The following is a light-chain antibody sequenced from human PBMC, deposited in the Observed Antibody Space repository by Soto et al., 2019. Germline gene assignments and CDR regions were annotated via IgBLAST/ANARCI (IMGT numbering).Light chain of an antibody. Sequence: DIQMTQSLSTFPPSVGDRVTLTCRASQNINNYLHWYQLKPGKAPKLLIYGASGLQSGVPSRFSGSGSGTHFTLTISSLQPEDFATYFCQQTYNTPQTFGGGTKVDI. V-gene: IGKV1-39*01. CDR1: QNINNY. CDR3: QQTYNTPQT. J-gene: IGKJ4*01. CDR2: GAS.